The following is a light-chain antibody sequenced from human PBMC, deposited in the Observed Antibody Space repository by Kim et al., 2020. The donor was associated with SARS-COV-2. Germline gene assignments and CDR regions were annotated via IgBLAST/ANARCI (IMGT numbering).Light chain of an antibody. V-gene: IGLV1-44*01. CDR3: AAWDDSVNGVV. J-gene: IGLJ3*02. CDR1: SSNIGSNT. Sequence: GRRVTISCTGGSSNIGSNTVDWYQQLPRTAPKLLISGSSQRPSGVPDRFSGSQSGTSASLAISGLQSEDEADYHCAAWDDSVNGVVFGGGTQLTVL. CDR2: GSS.